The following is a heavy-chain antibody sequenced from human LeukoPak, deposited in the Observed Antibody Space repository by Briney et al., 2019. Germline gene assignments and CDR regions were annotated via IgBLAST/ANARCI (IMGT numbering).Heavy chain of an antibody. J-gene: IGHJ6*02. V-gene: IGHV3-33*01. CDR3: ARDLAPLPHTYYDFWSGSPNTYGMDV. CDR1: GFTFSSYG. D-gene: IGHD3-3*01. CDR2: IWYDGSNK. Sequence: GGSLRLSCAASGFTFSSYGMHWVRQAPGKGLEWVAVIWYDGSNKYYVDSVKGRFTISRDNSKNTLYLQMNSLRAEDTAVYYCARDLAPLPHTYYDFWSGSPNTYGMDVWGQGTTVTVSS.